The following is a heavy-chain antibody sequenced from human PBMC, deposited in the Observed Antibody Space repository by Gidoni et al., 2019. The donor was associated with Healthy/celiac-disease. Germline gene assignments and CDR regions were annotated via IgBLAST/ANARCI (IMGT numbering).Heavy chain of an antibody. Sequence: EVQLVESGGGLVQPGGSLSLSCAASGFPFSSYSMNWVRQAPGKGLEWVSYISSSSSTIYYADSVKGRFTISRDNAKNSLYLQMNSLRDEDTAVYYCARGGLSPPSSMIVVPNDSWGQGTMVTVSS. CDR3: ARGGLSPPSSMIVVPNDS. J-gene: IGHJ3*01. V-gene: IGHV3-48*02. CDR2: ISSSSSTI. D-gene: IGHD3-22*01. CDR1: GFPFSSYS.